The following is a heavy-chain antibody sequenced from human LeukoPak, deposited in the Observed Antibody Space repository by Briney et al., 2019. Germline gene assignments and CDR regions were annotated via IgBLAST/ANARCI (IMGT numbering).Heavy chain of an antibody. CDR3: ATDGNFDL. CDR1: GVSISTYS. Sequence: PSETLSLTCAVSGVSISTYSWSWIRQPPGRGLEWIGYISYSGSTSYNPSLGSRVTISVDTSKNQFSLKLSSVTAADTAVYYCATDGNFDLWGRGTLVTVYS. V-gene: IGHV4-59*01. J-gene: IGHJ2*01. D-gene: IGHD1-26*01. CDR2: ISYSGST.